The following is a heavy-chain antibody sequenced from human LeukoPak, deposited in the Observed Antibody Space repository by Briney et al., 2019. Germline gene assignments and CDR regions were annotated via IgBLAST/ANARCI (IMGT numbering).Heavy chain of an antibody. CDR2: ICYSGST. J-gene: IGHJ4*02. Sequence: SETLSLTCTVSGVSISSYYWSWIRQPPGKGLEWIGYICYSGSTNYNPSIKRRVTISVDTSKNQFSLKLSSLTAADTAVYYCAGPRLEYSSSSRKAAAVLFGYWGQGTLVTVSS. D-gene: IGHD6-6*01. CDR1: GVSISSYY. V-gene: IGHV4-59*01. CDR3: AGPRLEYSSSSRKAAAVLFGY.